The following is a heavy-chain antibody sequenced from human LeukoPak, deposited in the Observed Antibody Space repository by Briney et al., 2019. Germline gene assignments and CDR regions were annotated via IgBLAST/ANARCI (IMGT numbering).Heavy chain of an antibody. CDR3: ARDGGDTVEGGGDTSWFDP. V-gene: IGHV4-39*07. Sequence: SETLSLTCTVSGGSISSTDYSWGWLRQPPGKGLEWIGSIHYSGRNYYHPSLKSRVTISVDSSKHPFSVRPTSGTAADTAVYYGARDGGDTVEGGGDTSWFDPWGQGTLVTVSS. J-gene: IGHJ5*02. CDR2: IHYSGRN. D-gene: IGHD5-18*01. CDR1: GGSISSTDYS.